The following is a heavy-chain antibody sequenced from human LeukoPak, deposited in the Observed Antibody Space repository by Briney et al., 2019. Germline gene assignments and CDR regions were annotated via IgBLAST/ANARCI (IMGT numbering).Heavy chain of an antibody. Sequence: GASVRVSCKASGYTFTGYNIYWVRQAPGQGLEWMAWINPSSGATLYAQKFRGRVTTTRDPSITTAYMELNSLTSDDTAIYYCARRSTDLDYWGQGTLVTVSS. CDR2: INPSSGAT. CDR1: GYTFTGYN. J-gene: IGHJ4*02. V-gene: IGHV1-2*02. D-gene: IGHD5/OR15-5a*01. CDR3: ARRSTDLDY.